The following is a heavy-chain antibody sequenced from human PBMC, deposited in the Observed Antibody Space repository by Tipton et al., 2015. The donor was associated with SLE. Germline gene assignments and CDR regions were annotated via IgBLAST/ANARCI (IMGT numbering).Heavy chain of an antibody. D-gene: IGHD4-17*01. J-gene: IGHJ3*02. Sequence: QVQLVQSGAEVKKPGSSVKVSCKASGGTFSSYAISWVRQAPGQGLEWMGRIIPILGIANYAQKFQGRVTITADKSTSTAYMELSSLRSEDTAVYYCARVGMTTVTTREGAFDIWGQGTMVTVSS. CDR2: IIPILGIA. CDR3: ARVGMTTVTTREGAFDI. CDR1: GGTFSSYA. V-gene: IGHV1-69*09.